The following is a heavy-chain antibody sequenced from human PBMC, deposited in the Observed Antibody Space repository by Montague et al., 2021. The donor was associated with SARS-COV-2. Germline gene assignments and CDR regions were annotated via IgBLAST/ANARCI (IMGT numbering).Heavy chain of an antibody. CDR3: ARSGAALMD. CDR1: GGSISSYF. D-gene: IGHD3-10*01. Sequence: SETLSLTCTVSGGSISSYFWSWIRQSPGKGLEWIGYFYHSGGTKYNPSLKSRVTITGDTSKNQFSLKLSSVTTADTAVYYCARSGAALMDWGQGTLVTVSS. V-gene: IGHV4-59*13. J-gene: IGHJ4*02. CDR2: FYHSGGT.